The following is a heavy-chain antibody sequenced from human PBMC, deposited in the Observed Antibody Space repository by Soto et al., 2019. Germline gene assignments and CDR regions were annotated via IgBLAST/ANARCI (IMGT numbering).Heavy chain of an antibody. CDR1: GGSFSGYY. CDR2: INHSGST. J-gene: IGHJ4*02. CDR3: ARFPSDY. Sequence: SETLSLTCAVYGGSFSGYYWSWIRQPPGKGLEWIGEINHSGSTDYNPSLKSRVTISVDTSKNQFSLKLSSVTAADTAVYYCARFPSDYWGPGTLVTVSS. V-gene: IGHV4-34*01.